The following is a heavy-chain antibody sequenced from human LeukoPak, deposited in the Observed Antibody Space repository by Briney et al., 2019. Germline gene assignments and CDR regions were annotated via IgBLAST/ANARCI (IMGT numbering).Heavy chain of an antibody. D-gene: IGHD6-13*01. CDR1: GGTFSSYA. V-gene: IGHV1-69*06. Sequence: GSSVKVSCKASGGTFSSYAISWVRQAPGQGLEWKGGIIPIFGTANYAQKFQGRVTITADKSTSTAYMELSSLRSEDTAVYYCARAPGGAAAEPDFDYWGEGALVTVSS. J-gene: IGHJ4*02. CDR3: ARAPGGAAAEPDFDY. CDR2: IIPIFGTA.